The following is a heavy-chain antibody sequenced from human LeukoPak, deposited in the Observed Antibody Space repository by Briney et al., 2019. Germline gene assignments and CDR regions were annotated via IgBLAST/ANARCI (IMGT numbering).Heavy chain of an antibody. J-gene: IGHJ4*02. Sequence: ASVKVSCKASGYTFTSYYMHWVRQAPGQGLEWMGIINPSGGSASYAQKFQGRVTMTRDTSMSTVYMELSSLRSEDTAVYYCARDLKGPINGVSAFFDYWGQGTLVTVSS. CDR3: ARDLKGPINGVSAFFDY. CDR1: GYTFTSYY. CDR2: INPSGGSA. V-gene: IGHV1-46*03. D-gene: IGHD2-8*01.